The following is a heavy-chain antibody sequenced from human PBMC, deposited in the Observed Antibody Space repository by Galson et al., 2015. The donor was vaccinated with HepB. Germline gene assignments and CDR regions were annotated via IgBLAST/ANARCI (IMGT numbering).Heavy chain of an antibody. Sequence: SETLSLTCTVSGGSISSSSYYWGWIRQPPGKGLEWIGSIYYSGSTYYNPSLKSRVTISVDTSKNQFSLKLSSVTAADTAVYYCAGPYCGGDCYSGSYWYFDLWGRGTLVTVSS. J-gene: IGHJ2*01. D-gene: IGHD2-21*02. V-gene: IGHV4-39*01. CDR2: IYYSGST. CDR1: GGSISSSSYY. CDR3: AGPYCGGDCYSGSYWYFDL.